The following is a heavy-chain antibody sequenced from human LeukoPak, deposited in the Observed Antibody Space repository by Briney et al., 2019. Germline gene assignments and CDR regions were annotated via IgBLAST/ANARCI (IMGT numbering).Heavy chain of an antibody. J-gene: IGHJ3*01. D-gene: IGHD3-10*01. Sequence: GASVKVSCKASGYAFSSYGISWVRQAPGQRLEWMGWISAYNGNTNYAQKFQGRVTMITDTSTSTAYMESRSLRADDTAVYYCARDGFFGSGIVGAFDVWGQGTMVTVSS. CDR3: ARDGFFGSGIVGAFDV. CDR1: GYAFSSYG. V-gene: IGHV1-18*01. CDR2: ISAYNGNT.